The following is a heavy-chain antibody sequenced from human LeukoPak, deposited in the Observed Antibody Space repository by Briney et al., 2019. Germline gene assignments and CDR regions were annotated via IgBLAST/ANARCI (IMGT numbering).Heavy chain of an antibody. CDR3: VRGKRRFDY. CDR1: GFSFNESY. J-gene: IGHJ4*02. V-gene: IGHV3-11*01. Sequence: GGSLRLSCAASGFSFNESYMSWIRQAPGKGLEWVAYISGSGNSMYYTDSVRGRFTISRDNARNSLFLHMNSLRADDTAVFYCVRGKRRFDYWGRGTLVSVSS. CDR2: ISGSGNSM.